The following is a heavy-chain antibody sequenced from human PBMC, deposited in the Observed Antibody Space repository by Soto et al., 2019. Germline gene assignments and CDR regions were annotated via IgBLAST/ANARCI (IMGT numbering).Heavy chain of an antibody. CDR2: IYYSGST. CDR1: GGSISSSSYY. CDR3: ARVEKIAVAGTPKHAFDI. D-gene: IGHD6-19*01. Sequence: QLQLQESGPGLVKPSETLSLTCTVSGGSISSSSYYWGWIRQPPGKGLEWIGSIYYSGSTYYNPSLKSRVTISVDTSKNQFSLKLSSVTAADTAVYYCARVEKIAVAGTPKHAFDIWGQGTMVTVSS. J-gene: IGHJ3*02. V-gene: IGHV4-39*01.